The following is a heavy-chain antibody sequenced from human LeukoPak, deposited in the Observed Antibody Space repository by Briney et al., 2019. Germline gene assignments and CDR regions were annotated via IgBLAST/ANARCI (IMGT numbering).Heavy chain of an antibody. CDR1: GGSISSYY. CDR3: ASERITGRRYDY. J-gene: IGHJ4*02. Sequence: SETLSLTCTVSGGSISSYYWSWIRQHPRQGLEWIGYIYYSGSTYYNPSRKSRVTISLDTSKNQFSLKLSSVTAADTAVYYCASERITGRRYDYWGQGTLVTVSS. V-gene: IGHV4-59*06. D-gene: IGHD1-20*01. CDR2: IYYSGST.